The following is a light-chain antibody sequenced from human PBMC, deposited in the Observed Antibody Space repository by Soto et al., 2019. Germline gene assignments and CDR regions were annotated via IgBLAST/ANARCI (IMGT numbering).Light chain of an antibody. CDR2: EVI. Sequence: QSALTQPASVSGSPGQSITISCTGTSSYIGTYNSVSWYQHHPGKAPKLLIFEVIDRPSGVSDRFSGSKSGNTASLTISGLQPEDEADYYCCSYTSTYTLVFGGGTKLTVL. CDR1: SSYIGTYNS. J-gene: IGLJ3*02. V-gene: IGLV2-14*01. CDR3: CSYTSTYTLV.